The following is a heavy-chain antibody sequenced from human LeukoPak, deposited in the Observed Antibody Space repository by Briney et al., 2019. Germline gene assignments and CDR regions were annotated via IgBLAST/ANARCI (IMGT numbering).Heavy chain of an antibody. D-gene: IGHD6-13*01. J-gene: IGHJ1*01. CDR3: AREKYVAGEFFQH. CDR1: GFTFRDYW. V-gene: IGHV3-7*01. CDR2: IKEDGSEI. Sequence: GGSLRLSCAASGFTFRDYWMSWVRQAPGKGLEWVANIKEDGSEISYVHSVKGRFTISRDNARNSLYLQMNSLRDEDTAVYSCAREKYVAGEFFQHWGQGTLVTVSS.